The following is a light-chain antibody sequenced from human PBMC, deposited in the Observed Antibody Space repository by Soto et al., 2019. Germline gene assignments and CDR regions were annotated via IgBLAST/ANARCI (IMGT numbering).Light chain of an antibody. CDR3: QQYGGSFRV. CDR1: QSGTSSY. V-gene: IGKV3-20*01. J-gene: IGKJ3*01. Sequence: EIVLTQSPGTLSLSPGETATLSFSASQSGTSSYLAWYQQKPGQAPRLLIYGASSRATGIPDWFSGSGSGTDFTLTISRLEPEDFAVYYCQQYGGSFRVFGPGTKVDIK. CDR2: GAS.